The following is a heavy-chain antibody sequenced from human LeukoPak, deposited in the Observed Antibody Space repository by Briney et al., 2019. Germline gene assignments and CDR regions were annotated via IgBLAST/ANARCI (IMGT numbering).Heavy chain of an antibody. J-gene: IGHJ4*02. V-gene: IGHV3-74*01. CDR2: ISNGGSTT. CDR1: GFTFSSYW. Sequence: GGSLRLSCAASGFTFSSYWMHWVRQAPGKGLVWVSYISNGGSTTTYADSVKGRFTISRDNAKNTLFLQMNSLRADDTAVYYCARVGATWGMDYWGQGTLVTVSS. D-gene: IGHD1-26*01. CDR3: ARVGATWGMDY.